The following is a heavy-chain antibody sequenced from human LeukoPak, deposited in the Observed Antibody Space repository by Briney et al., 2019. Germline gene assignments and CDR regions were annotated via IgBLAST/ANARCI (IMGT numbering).Heavy chain of an antibody. Sequence: EASVKVSCKASGYTFTSYYMHWVRQAPGQGLEWMGIINPSGGSTSYAQKFQGRVTMTRDTSTSTVYMELSSLRSEDTAVYYCARDPDYYDSSGYYLPTYWGQGTLVTVSS. CDR3: ARDPDYYDSSGYYLPTY. CDR1: GYTFTSYY. J-gene: IGHJ4*02. D-gene: IGHD3-22*01. V-gene: IGHV1-46*01. CDR2: INPSGGST.